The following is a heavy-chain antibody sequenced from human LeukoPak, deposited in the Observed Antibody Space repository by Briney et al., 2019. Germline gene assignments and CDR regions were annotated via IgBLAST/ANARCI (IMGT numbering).Heavy chain of an antibody. Sequence: SETLSLTCTVSGYSISSGYYWGWIRQPPGKGLEWIGSIYHSGSTYYNPSLKSRVTISVDTSKNQFSLMLSSVTAADTAVYYCARAWYSSSWYGRLYYFDYWGQGTLVTVSS. CDR2: IYHSGST. D-gene: IGHD6-13*01. V-gene: IGHV4-38-2*02. J-gene: IGHJ4*02. CDR3: ARAWYSSSWYGRLYYFDY. CDR1: GYSISSGYY.